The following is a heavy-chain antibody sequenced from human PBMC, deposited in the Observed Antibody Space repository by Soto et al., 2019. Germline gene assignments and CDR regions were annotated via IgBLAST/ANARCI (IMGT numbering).Heavy chain of an antibody. CDR3: ARHSRRTGESYYFDY. CDR2: IYYSGST. J-gene: IGHJ4*02. D-gene: IGHD3-10*01. CDR1: GGSISSSSYY. V-gene: IGHV4-39*01. Sequence: SETLSLTCTVSGGSISSSSYYWGWIRQPPGKGLEWIGSIYYSGSTYYNPSLKSRVTISVDTSKNQFSLKLSSVTAADTAVYYCARHSRRTGESYYFDYWGQGTLVTVSS.